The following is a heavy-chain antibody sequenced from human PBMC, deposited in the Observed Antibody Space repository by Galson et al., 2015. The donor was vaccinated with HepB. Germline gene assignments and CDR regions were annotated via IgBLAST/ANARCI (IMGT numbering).Heavy chain of an antibody. Sequence: SLRLSCAASGFTFNSYDMQWIRQTPGKGLEWVALISYDGSEKYYADSVKGRFTISRVNSKNTLDLQMNSLTAVDTAIYYCVRDKVIRGFVVSDNDSWGQGTLVTVSS. CDR2: ISYDGSEK. CDR1: GFTFNSYD. V-gene: IGHV3-30*04. J-gene: IGHJ4*02. D-gene: IGHD3-10*01. CDR3: VRDKVIRGFVVSDNDS.